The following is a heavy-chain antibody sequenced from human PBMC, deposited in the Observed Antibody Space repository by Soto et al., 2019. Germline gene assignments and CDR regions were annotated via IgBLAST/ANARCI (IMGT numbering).Heavy chain of an antibody. V-gene: IGHV4-31*03. CDR1: NGSISNPIYY. J-gene: IGHJ3*02. CDR3: ARGEVLFDI. Sequence: SENLSLTCTVSNGSISNPIYYWGWMRQPPGKGLEWIGYIHYSGSTFYNPSLKSRVTISVDTSKNQFSLKLSFVTAADTAVYYCARGEVLFDIWGQGTMVTVSS. CDR2: IHYSGST.